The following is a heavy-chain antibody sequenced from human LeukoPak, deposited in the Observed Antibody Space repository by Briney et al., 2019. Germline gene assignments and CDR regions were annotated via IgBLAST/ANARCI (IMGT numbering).Heavy chain of an antibody. CDR3: ARRLGNWNDVPFDH. CDR2: IYYSGST. D-gene: IGHD1-20*01. CDR1: GGSISSSSYY. Sequence: SETLSLTCTVSGGSISSSSYYWGWIRQPPGKGLEWIGSIYYSGSTYYNPSLKSRVTISVDTSKNQFSLKLSSVTAADTAVYYCARRLGNWNDVPFDHWGQGTLVTVSS. J-gene: IGHJ4*02. V-gene: IGHV4-39*01.